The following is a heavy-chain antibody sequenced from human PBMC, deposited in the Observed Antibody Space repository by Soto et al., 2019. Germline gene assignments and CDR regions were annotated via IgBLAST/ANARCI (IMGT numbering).Heavy chain of an antibody. CDR3: ARGGCSSTSCYPASYYYYYIDV. J-gene: IGHJ6*03. D-gene: IGHD2-2*01. CDR1: GGSFSGYY. V-gene: IGHV4-34*01. CDR2: INHSGST. Sequence: SETLSLTCAVYGGSFSGYYWSWIRQPPGKGLEWIGEINHSGSTNYNPSLKSRVTISVDTSKNQFSLKLSSVTAADTAVYYCARGGCSSTSCYPASYYYYYIDVWDKGTTVTVSS.